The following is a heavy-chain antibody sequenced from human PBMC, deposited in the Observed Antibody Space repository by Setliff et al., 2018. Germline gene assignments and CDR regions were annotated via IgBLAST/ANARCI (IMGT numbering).Heavy chain of an antibody. CDR3: ARGSRGFDY. V-gene: IGHV1-3*01. CDR2: INAGNGDT. J-gene: IGHJ4*02. Sequence: ASVKVSCKASGYTFTDYSIHWVRQAPGQRLEWMGWINAGNGDTQLSQDFQGRLTITTDTSASTAYMELSSLTSEDTAVYFCARGSRGFDYWGQGALVTVSS. CDR1: GYTFTDYS.